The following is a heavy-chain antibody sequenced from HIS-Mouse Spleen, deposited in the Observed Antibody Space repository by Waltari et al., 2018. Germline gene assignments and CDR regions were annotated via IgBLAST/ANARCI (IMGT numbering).Heavy chain of an antibody. J-gene: IGHJ4*02. CDR3: ASESGATGY. V-gene: IGHV4-34*01. Sequence: QVQLQQWGAGLLKPSETLSLPCAVYGGSFSGCYWSWIRQPPGKGLEWIGEINHSGSTNYNPSLKSRVTISVDTSKNQFSLKLSSVTAADTAVYYCASESGATGYWGQGTLVTVSS. CDR1: GGSFSGCY. D-gene: IGHD1-26*01. CDR2: INHSGST.